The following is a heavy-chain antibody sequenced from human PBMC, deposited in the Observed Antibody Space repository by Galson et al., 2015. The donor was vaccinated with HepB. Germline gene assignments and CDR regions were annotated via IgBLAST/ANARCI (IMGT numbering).Heavy chain of an antibody. V-gene: IGHV4-61*02. CDR3: AVSRPGIAAVFDY. CDR1: GGSISSGSYY. J-gene: IGHJ4*02. D-gene: IGHD6-13*01. Sequence: LSLTCTVSGGSISSGSYYWSWIRQPAGKGLEWIGRIYTSGSTNYNPSLKSRVTMSVDTSKNQFSLKLSSVTAADTAVYYCAVSRPGIAAVFDYWGQGTLVTVSS. CDR2: IYTSGST.